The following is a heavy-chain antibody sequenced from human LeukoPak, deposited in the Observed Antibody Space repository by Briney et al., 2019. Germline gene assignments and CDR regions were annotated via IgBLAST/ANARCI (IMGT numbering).Heavy chain of an antibody. CDR3: ARHLDPFIVVVPAAVSGVDY. CDR1: GGSISSSSYY. Sequence: ASETLSLTCTVSGGSISSSSYYWGWIRQPPGKGLEWIGSIYYSGSTYYNPSLKSRVTISVDTSKNQFSLKLSSVTAADTAVYYCARHLDPFIVVVPAAVSGVDYWGQGTLVTVSS. V-gene: IGHV4-39*01. J-gene: IGHJ4*02. CDR2: IYYSGST. D-gene: IGHD2-2*01.